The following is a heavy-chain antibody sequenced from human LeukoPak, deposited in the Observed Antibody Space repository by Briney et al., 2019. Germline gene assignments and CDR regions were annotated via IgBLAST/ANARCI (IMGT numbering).Heavy chain of an antibody. CDR1: GFTFSNYW. V-gene: IGHV3-74*01. CDR3: ARWRRGYISSYDFSYYMDV. CDR2: INGDGSST. J-gene: IGHJ6*03. D-gene: IGHD6-13*01. Sequence: GGSLRLSCAASGFTFSNYWMHWVRQAPGKGLVWVSRINGDGSSTSYAASGKGRFTISRDNAKNTLYLQMNRLRAEDTAVYYCARWRRGYISSYDFSYYMDVWGEGTTVTVSS.